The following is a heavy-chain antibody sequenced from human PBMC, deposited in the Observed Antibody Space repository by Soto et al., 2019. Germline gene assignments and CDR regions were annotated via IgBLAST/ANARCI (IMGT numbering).Heavy chain of an antibody. CDR2: ISFDGSHE. Sequence: QVQLVESGGGVVQPGRSLRLSCAASEFTFSDYSMHWVRQAPGKGLEWVAVISFDGSHEYYADSVQGRITISRDNSKNTLYLQINSLRAEDTAVYYCAKARSIHDCSTYYPNYYYGLDVWGQGTTVTVSS. V-gene: IGHV3-30*18. J-gene: IGHJ6*02. CDR3: AKARSIHDCSTYYPNYYYGLDV. D-gene: IGHD3-22*01. CDR1: EFTFSDYS.